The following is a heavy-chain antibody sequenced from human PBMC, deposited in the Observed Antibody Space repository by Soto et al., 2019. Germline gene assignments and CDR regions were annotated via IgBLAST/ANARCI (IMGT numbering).Heavy chain of an antibody. Sequence: SCKASGGTFSSYAISWVRQAPGQGLEWMGGIIPIFGTANYAQKFQGRVTITADKSTSTAYMELSSLRSEDTAVYYCARGNPPIASGSLDYWGQGTLVTVSS. CDR3: ARGNPPIASGSLDY. J-gene: IGHJ4*02. CDR1: GGTFSSYA. V-gene: IGHV1-69*06. D-gene: IGHD3-10*01. CDR2: IIPIFGTA.